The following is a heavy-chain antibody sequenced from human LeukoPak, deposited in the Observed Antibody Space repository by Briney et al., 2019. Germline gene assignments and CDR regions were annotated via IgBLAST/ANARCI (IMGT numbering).Heavy chain of an antibody. J-gene: IGHJ4*02. CDR2: ISSSSSYI. Sequence: AGGSLRLSCAASGFTFSSYSMNWVRQAPGKGLEWVSSISSSSSYIYYADSVKGRFTISRDNPKNPLYLQMNRLRAEDTAVYYCARDKDWVFDYWGQGTLVTVSS. D-gene: IGHD2-21*01. CDR3: ARDKDWVFDY. CDR1: GFTFSSYS. V-gene: IGHV3-21*01.